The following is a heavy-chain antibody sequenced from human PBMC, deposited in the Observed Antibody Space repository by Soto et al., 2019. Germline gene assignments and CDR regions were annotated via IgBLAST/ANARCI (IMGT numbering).Heavy chain of an antibody. D-gene: IGHD6-19*01. J-gene: IGHJ4*02. Sequence: QVTLKESGPVLVKHTETLTLTCTVSGFSLSNARMGVSWIRQPPGKALEWLAHIFSNDEKSYSTSLKSRLTISKDTSKSQVVLTMTNMDPVDTATYYCARTTQYSSGWPPRNYFDYWGQGTLVTVSS. CDR2: IFSNDEK. CDR1: GFSLSNARMG. CDR3: ARTTQYSSGWPPRNYFDY. V-gene: IGHV2-26*01.